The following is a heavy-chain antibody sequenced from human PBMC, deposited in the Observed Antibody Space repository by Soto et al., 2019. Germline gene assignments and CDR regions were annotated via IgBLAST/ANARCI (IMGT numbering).Heavy chain of an antibody. D-gene: IGHD4-17*01. CDR3: ARLTVSRGFAY. V-gene: IGHV4-39*01. CDR2: IYHSGST. Sequence: QLQLQESGPGLAKPSETLSLICTVSGGSISSGSYYWGWIRQPPGKGLEWIGNIYHSGSTTYNSSLKSRVTISVAASKNQFSLKLSSVTAADTALYYCARLTVSRGFAYWGQGTLVSVSS. J-gene: IGHJ4*02. CDR1: GGSISSGSYY.